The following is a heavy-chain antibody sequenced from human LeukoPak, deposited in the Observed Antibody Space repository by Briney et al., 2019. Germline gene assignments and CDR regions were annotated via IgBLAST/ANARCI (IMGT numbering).Heavy chain of an antibody. CDR2: IYYSGST. CDR3: ARDVLKGYCSSTSCYKTRWFDP. Sequence: SETLSLTCTVSGSSISSYYWSWIRQPPGKGLEWIGYIYYSGSTNYNPSLKSRVTISVDTSKNQFSLKLSSVTAADTAVYYCARDVLKGYCSSTSCYKTRWFDPWGQGTLVTVSS. D-gene: IGHD2-2*02. CDR1: GSSISSYY. V-gene: IGHV4-59*01. J-gene: IGHJ5*02.